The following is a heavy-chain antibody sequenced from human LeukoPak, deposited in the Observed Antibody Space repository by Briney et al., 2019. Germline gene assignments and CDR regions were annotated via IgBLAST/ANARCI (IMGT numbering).Heavy chain of an antibody. J-gene: IGHJ4*02. Sequence: PGGSLRLSCAASGFTFSSYAMSWVRQAPGKGLEWVSYISSSGSTIYYADSVKGRFTISRDNAKNSLYLQMNSLRAEDTAVYYCARAGDGYNYPDCFDYWGQGTLVTVSS. CDR3: ARAGDGYNYPDCFDY. CDR2: ISSSGSTI. D-gene: IGHD5-24*01. V-gene: IGHV3-48*04. CDR1: GFTFSSYA.